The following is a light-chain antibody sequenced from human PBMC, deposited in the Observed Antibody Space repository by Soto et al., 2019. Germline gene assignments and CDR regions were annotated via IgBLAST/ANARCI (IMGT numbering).Light chain of an antibody. CDR3: QQYDSLPPT. J-gene: IGKJ4*01. CDR2: DAF. V-gene: IGKV1-33*01. CDR1: QDINNP. Sequence: DIQMTQSPSSLSEFVGARVTILARASQDINNPLNWFQHKPGKAPQLLIYDAFNLENGVPSRFSGSGSGTDFTFIISSLQPEDIATYYCQQYDSLPPTFGGGTKVELK.